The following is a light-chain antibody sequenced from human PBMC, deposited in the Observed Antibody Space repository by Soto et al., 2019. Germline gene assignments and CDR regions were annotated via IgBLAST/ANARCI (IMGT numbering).Light chain of an antibody. CDR3: QQKGSSPPWT. CDR1: QSVSSSY. CDR2: GAS. Sequence: EIVLTQSPGTLSLSPGERATLSCRASQSVSSSYLAWYQQKPGQAPRLLIYGASSRATGIPDGFSGSGSGRDFSLPISRMEPEDFVVDYCQQKGSSPPWTVGQGTKVEIK. J-gene: IGKJ1*01. V-gene: IGKV3-20*01.